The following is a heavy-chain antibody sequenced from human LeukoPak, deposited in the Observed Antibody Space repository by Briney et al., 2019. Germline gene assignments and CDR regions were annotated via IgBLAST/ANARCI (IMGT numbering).Heavy chain of an antibody. CDR3: VKNSGWYCLDY. J-gene: IGHJ4*02. D-gene: IGHD6-13*01. CDR2: INSDGSEG. CDR1: GFTFSGFW. Sequence: TGGSLRLSCAVSGFTFSGFWMSWSRQAPGKGLEWVASINSDGSEGYYADVVKGRFTISRDNAKNSLYLQINSLRAEDTAVYYCVKNSGWYCLDYWGQGTLVTVSS. V-gene: IGHV3-7*03.